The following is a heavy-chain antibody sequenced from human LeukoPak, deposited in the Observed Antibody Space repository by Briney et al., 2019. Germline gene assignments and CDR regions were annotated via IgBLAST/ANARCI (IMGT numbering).Heavy chain of an antibody. D-gene: IGHD3-10*01. CDR3: ARDGITMVRGVIDY. Sequence: GGSLRLSCTASGFTFSSYSMNWVRQAPGKGLEWVSSISSSSSYIYYADSVKGRFTISRDNAKNSPYLQMNSLRAEDTAVYYCARDGITMVRGVIDYWGQGTLVTVSS. CDR1: GFTFSSYS. V-gene: IGHV3-21*01. J-gene: IGHJ4*02. CDR2: ISSSSSYI.